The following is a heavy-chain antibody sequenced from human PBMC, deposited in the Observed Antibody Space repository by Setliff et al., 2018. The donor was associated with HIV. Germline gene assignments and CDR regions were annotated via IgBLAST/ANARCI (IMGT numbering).Heavy chain of an antibody. J-gene: IGHJ4*02. Sequence: TSETLSLTCSVSGGSINSYYWNWIRQPPGKGLEWIGYIYYSGNANYNPSLKSRVTISVDTSKNQFSLKLSSVTAADTAVYYCASEKVAWTVSDSFFEFWGQGVPVTVSS. CDR1: GGSINSYY. CDR3: ASEKVAWTVSDSFFEF. V-gene: IGHV4-59*01. D-gene: IGHD2-15*01. CDR2: IYYSGNA.